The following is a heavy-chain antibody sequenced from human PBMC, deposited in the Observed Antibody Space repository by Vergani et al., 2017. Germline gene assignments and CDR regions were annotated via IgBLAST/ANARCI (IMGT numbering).Heavy chain of an antibody. D-gene: IGHD3-16*02. CDR1: GDSITNGGFS. CDR3: ARASLRALVGYYYYMDV. J-gene: IGHJ6*03. V-gene: IGHV4-30-2*01. Sequence: QVQLQQWGAGLVKPSQTLSLTCAVSGDSITNGGFSWNWIRQPPGKGPEWIGYIFPSGNSDYNPSLKNRVSISLDKSKNQFSLWVNSVTAADTAVYFCARASLRALVGYYYYMDVWGKGKTVVVSS. CDR2: IFPSGNS.